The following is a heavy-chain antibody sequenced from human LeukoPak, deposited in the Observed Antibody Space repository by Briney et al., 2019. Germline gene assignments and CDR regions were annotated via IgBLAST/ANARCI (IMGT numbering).Heavy chain of an antibody. CDR3: AKGGIAVADY. V-gene: IGHV3-23*01. Sequence: PGGSLRLSCAASGFTFNYYWMTWVRQAPGKGLEWVSAISGSGGSTYYADSVKGRFTISRDNSKNTLYLQMNSLRAEDTAVYYCAKGGIAVADYWGQGTLVTVSS. D-gene: IGHD6-19*01. J-gene: IGHJ4*02. CDR2: ISGSGGST. CDR1: GFTFNYYW.